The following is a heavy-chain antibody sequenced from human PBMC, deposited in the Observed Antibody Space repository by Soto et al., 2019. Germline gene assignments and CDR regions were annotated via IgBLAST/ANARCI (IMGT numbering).Heavy chain of an antibody. D-gene: IGHD5-12*01. J-gene: IGHJ3*02. V-gene: IGHV1-69*01. CDR3: ARVGDGYGGAFDI. Sequence: QVQLVQSGAEVKKPGSSVKVSCKASGGTFSNYAISWVRQAPGQGLEWMGGIIPIFGTANYAQKFQGRVTITADESTSIAYMELSSLRSEDTAVYYCARVGDGYGGAFDIWGQGTMVTVSS. CDR1: GGTFSNYA. CDR2: IIPIFGTA.